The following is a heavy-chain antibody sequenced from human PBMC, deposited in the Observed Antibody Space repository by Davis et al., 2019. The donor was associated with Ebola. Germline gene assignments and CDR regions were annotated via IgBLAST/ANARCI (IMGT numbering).Heavy chain of an antibody. Sequence: GESLKISCQGSGYSFTSYWIAWVRQMPGKGLEWMGIIYPGDSDTRYRPSFRGQVTISADKSFKTAFLQWSSLKASDTARYYCATLRRTITGMDDGFDIWGQGTMVTVSS. V-gene: IGHV5-51*01. J-gene: IGHJ3*02. D-gene: IGHD1-20*01. CDR3: ATLRRTITGMDDGFDI. CDR2: IYPGDSDT. CDR1: GYSFTSYW.